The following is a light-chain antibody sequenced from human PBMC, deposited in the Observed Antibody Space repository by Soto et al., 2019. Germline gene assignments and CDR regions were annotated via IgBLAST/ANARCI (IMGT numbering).Light chain of an antibody. CDR2: EVR. CDR3: SSFTSKSSLI. V-gene: IGLV2-14*01. CDR1: MRDVGGYNL. J-gene: IGLJ2*01. Sequence: QSALTQPASVSGSPGQSITISCAGTMRDVGGYNLVSWYQQHPGRAPQLILYEVRNRPSGISFRFSGSKSGNTASLTISGLQAEDEADYYCSSFTSKSSLIFGGGTKVTAL.